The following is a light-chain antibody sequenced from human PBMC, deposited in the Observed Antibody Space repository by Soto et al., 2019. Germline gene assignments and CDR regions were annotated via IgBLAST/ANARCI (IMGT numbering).Light chain of an antibody. Sequence: EVVLTQSPATLSLSPGERYTLSGRASQTLSNYLAWYQQKPGQSPRLLIYDESNRATGVPVRFSGSGSGTDFTLTISSLEPEDSAVYYCQQRSDLYTVGGVTKVEIK. CDR1: QTLSNY. J-gene: IGKJ4*01. CDR2: DES. CDR3: QQRSDLYT. V-gene: IGKV3-11*01.